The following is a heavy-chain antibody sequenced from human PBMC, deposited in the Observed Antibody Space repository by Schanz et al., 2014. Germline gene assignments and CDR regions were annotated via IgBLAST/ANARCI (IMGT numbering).Heavy chain of an antibody. V-gene: IGHV4-34*01. CDR3: ARRHGLIRGILIGDD. D-gene: IGHD3-10*01. J-gene: IGHJ4*02. CDR1: GGSFSGYY. Sequence: QVQLQQWGAGVLKPSETLSLTCAVYGGSFSGYYWSWIRQPPGKGLEWIGEINHSGSTNYNPSLKIRVTIEIDPPTNRVSLKLPSVTAADTAVYFCARRHGLIRGILIGDDWGRGTLVTVSS. CDR2: INHSGST.